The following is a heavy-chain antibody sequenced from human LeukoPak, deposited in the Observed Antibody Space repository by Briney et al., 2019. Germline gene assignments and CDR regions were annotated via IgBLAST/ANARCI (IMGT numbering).Heavy chain of an antibody. CDR1: GDSISSYY. D-gene: IGHD6-13*01. CDR3: ARVAYSSSWSPTYYFDY. Sequence: SETLSLTCTVSGDSISSYYWSWIRQPPGKGLEWIGYIYYSGSTNYNPSLKSRVTISVDTSKNQFSLKLSSVTAADTAVYYCARVAYSSSWSPTYYFDYWGQGTLVTVSS. V-gene: IGHV4-59*01. CDR2: IYYSGST. J-gene: IGHJ4*02.